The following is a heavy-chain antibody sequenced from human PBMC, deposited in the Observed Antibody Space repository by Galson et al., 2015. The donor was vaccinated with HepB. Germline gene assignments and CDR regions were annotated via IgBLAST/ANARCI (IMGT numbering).Heavy chain of an antibody. CDR2: LYWNDDK. J-gene: IGHJ4*02. CDR3: AHITWEVPHPKYFDY. Sequence: PALVKPTQTLTLTCTFSGFSLRTSGEGVAWIRPPPGRALEWLALLYWNDDKRYNPSLKSRLAITEDTSKNRVVLTVTNMDPVETATYYCAHITWEVPHPKYFDYWGQGTLVTVSS. D-gene: IGHD1-26*01. CDR1: GFSLRTSGEG. V-gene: IGHV2-5*01.